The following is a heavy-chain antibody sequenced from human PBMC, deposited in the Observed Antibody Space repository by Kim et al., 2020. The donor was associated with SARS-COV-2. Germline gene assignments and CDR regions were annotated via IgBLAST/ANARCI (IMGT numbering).Heavy chain of an antibody. Sequence: GGSLRLSCAASGFTFSSYAMHWVRQAPGKGLEWVAVIWYDGSNKYYADSVKGRFTISRDNSKNTLYLQMNSLRAEDTAVYYCAKDKAKGAGTWSPFFDYWGQGTLVTVSS. CDR1: GFTFSSYA. V-gene: IGHV3-33*06. CDR3: AKDKAKGAGTWSPFFDY. J-gene: IGHJ4*02. D-gene: IGHD6-19*01. CDR2: IWYDGSNK.